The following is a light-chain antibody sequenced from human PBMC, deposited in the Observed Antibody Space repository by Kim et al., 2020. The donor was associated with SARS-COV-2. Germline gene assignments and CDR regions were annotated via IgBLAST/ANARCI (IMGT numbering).Light chain of an antibody. CDR1: RTKIGFQG. CDR3: LAWDSRLATWV. Sequence: QTATPTCTGNRTKIGFQGAAWLQQHQGHPPKVLSYRNDSRPSGISERFSASRSGTTASLTISGLQSEDEADYYCLAWDSRLATWVFGGGTQLTVL. CDR2: RND. J-gene: IGLJ3*02. V-gene: IGLV10-54*01.